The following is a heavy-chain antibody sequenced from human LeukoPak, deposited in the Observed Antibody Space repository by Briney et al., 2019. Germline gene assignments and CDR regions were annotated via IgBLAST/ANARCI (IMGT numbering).Heavy chain of an antibody. V-gene: IGHV3-48*01. CDR1: RFTFSSYS. CDR2: ISSSSSSI. CDR3: VRQLVS. Sequence: GESLRLSCAASRFTFSSYSMNWVRQAPGKGLEWVSYISSSSSSIYYADSVKGRFTISRDNAKNSLYLQMNSLRAEDTAVYYCVRQLVSWGQGTLVTVSS. J-gene: IGHJ5*02. D-gene: IGHD6-6*01.